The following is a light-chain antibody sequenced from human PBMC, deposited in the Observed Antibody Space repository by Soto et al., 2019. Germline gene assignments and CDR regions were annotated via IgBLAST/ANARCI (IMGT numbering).Light chain of an antibody. CDR3: QHYNSYPWA. J-gene: IGKJ1*01. V-gene: IGKV1-5*03. CDR1: QSISSW. CDR2: QAS. Sequence: DIQIAQSPSTLSSSVGDRVTITSRASQSISSWLAWYQQKPGKVPKLLIYQASNLQSGVPSRFSGSGSGTEFTLTISSLQPDDFATYYCQHYNSYPWAFGQGTKVDIK.